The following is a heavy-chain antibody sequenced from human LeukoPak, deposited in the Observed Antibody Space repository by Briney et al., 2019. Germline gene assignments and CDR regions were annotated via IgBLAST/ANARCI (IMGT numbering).Heavy chain of an antibody. CDR2: ISGSGGST. Sequence: GGSLRLSCAASGFTFSSYAMSWVRQAPGKGLEWVSAISGSGGSTYYADSVKGRFTISRDNSKSTLYLQMNSLRAEDTAVYYCAKDSDILLLPAATHFDYWGQGTLVTVSS. V-gene: IGHV3-23*01. CDR1: GFTFSSYA. D-gene: IGHD2-2*01. J-gene: IGHJ4*02. CDR3: AKDSDILLLPAATHFDY.